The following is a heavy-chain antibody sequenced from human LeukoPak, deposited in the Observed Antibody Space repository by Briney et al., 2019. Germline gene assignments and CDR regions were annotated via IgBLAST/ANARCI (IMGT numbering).Heavy chain of an antibody. V-gene: IGHV3-13*01. D-gene: IGHD3-10*01. Sequence: PGGSLRLSCAAPGFTFTNYGMHWVRQAIGKGLEWVSGIGTAGDTYYPGSVKGRFTISRENAKNSLYLQMNSLRAEDTAVYYCARDRSPGNFDYWGQGTLVTVSS. CDR3: ARDRSPGNFDY. CDR1: GFTFTNYG. J-gene: IGHJ4*02. CDR2: IGTAGDT.